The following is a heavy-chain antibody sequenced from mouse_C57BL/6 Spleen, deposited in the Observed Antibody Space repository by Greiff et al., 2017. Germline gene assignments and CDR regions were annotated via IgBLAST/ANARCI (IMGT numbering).Heavy chain of an antibody. CDR1: GYSITSGYD. V-gene: IGHV3-1*01. Sequence: EVHLVESGPGMVKPSQSLSLTCTVTGYSITSGYDWHWIRHFPGNKLEWMGYISYSGSTNYNPSLKSRISITHDTSKNHFFLKLNSVTTEDTATYYCARGGITTYFDVWGTGTTVTVSS. CDR3: ARGGITTYFDV. CDR2: ISYSGST. D-gene: IGHD2-4*01. J-gene: IGHJ1*03.